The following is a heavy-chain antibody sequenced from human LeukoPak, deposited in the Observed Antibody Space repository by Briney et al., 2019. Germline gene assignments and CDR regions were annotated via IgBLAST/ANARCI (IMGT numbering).Heavy chain of an antibody. J-gene: IGHJ2*01. CDR2: ISGSGGST. D-gene: IGHD6-19*01. Sequence: GGSLRLSCAASGFTFTNYAMCWVRQAPGKGLEWVSTISGSGGSTYYADSVKGRFTISSDNYKKTVYLQMDSLRAEDTAVYYCANLGKAGASWCFDLWGRGTLVTVSS. V-gene: IGHV3-23*01. CDR1: GFTFTNYA. CDR3: ANLGKAGASWCFDL.